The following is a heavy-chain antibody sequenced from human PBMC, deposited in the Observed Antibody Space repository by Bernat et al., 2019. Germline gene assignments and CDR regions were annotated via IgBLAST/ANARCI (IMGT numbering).Heavy chain of an antibody. J-gene: IGHJ1*01. CDR3: ARGYPIKIHSSGWKGYFQH. Sequence: EVQLVESGGGLVQPGGSLRLSCAASGLTFSNYWMSWVRQAPGKGLEWVANIKQDGSEKYYVDSVKGRFTISRDNAKSSLFLQMNSLRAEDTAVYYCARGYPIKIHSSGWKGYFQHWGQGTLVTVSS. D-gene: IGHD6-19*01. CDR1: GLTFSNYW. V-gene: IGHV3-7*01. CDR2: IKQDGSEK.